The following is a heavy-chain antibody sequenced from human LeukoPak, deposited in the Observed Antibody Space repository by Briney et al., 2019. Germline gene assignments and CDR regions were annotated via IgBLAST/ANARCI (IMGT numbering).Heavy chain of an antibody. Sequence: SETLSLTCTVSSGSISNGGYYWVWIRQPPGKGLEWIGSIYYSGTSYYNPSLTSPATISVDTSKNQFSLKLSSVTAPDTAVYYCPRAVMVAVAGGRFDYWGQGTLVTVSS. CDR2: IYYSGTS. CDR1: SGSISNGGYY. D-gene: IGHD6-19*01. CDR3: PRAVMVAVAGGRFDY. V-gene: IGHV4-39*07. J-gene: IGHJ4*02.